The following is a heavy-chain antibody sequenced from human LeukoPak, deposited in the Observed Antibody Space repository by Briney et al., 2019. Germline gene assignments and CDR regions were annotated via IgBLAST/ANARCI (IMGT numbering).Heavy chain of an antibody. CDR1: GFTFSSYA. CDR3: ARGVAGYCSSTSCYRGVTD. Sequence: GGSLRLSCAASGFTFSSYAMHWVRQAPGKGLEWVAVISYDGNNKYYADSVKGRFTISRDNSKNTLYLQMNSLRAEDTAVYYCARGVAGYCSSTSCYRGVTDWGQGTLVTVSS. V-gene: IGHV3-30*04. CDR2: ISYDGNNK. D-gene: IGHD2-2*02. J-gene: IGHJ4*02.